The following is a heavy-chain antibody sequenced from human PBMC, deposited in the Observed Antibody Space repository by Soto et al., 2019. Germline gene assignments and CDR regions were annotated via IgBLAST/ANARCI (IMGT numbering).Heavy chain of an antibody. D-gene: IGHD3-10*01. CDR3: AKGPDPGAFDI. J-gene: IGHJ3*02. V-gene: IGHV3-23*01. CDR2: FSGSGDGT. Sequence: EVQLLESGGGLVQPGGSLRLSCAASGFTFSSYAMSWVRQAPGKGLEWVSTFSGSGDGTYYADSVKGRFTVSRDNSNNQLYLQMNGLRAEDTAVYYCAKGPDPGAFDIWGQGTMVTVSS. CDR1: GFTFSSYA.